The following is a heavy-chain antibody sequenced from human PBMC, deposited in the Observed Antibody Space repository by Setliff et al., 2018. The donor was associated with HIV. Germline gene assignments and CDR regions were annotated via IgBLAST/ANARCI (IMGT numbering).Heavy chain of an antibody. Sequence: LSLTCTVSGGSIKSSSYYWGWIRQPPGKGLEWIGSIYYSGNTYCNPSLKSRATISEDTSRNQFSLRLSSVTAADTAIYYCARVARSITGTTRRAFDIWGQGTMVTVSS. V-gene: IGHV4-39*07. CDR1: GGSIKSSSYY. CDR2: IYYSGNT. D-gene: IGHD1-7*01. CDR3: ARVARSITGTTRRAFDI. J-gene: IGHJ3*02.